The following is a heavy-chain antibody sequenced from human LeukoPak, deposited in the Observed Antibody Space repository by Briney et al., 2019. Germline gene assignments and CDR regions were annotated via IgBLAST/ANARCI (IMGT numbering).Heavy chain of an antibody. CDR2: IYYSGST. Sequence: SQTLSLTCTVSGGSISSGGYYWSWIRQHPGKGLEWIGYIYYSGSTYYNPSLKSRVTISVDTSKNQFSLKLSSVTAADTAVYYCASLAAAGIMFDYWGQGTLVTVSS. CDR1: GGSISSGGYY. V-gene: IGHV4-31*03. D-gene: IGHD6-13*01. CDR3: ASLAAAGIMFDY. J-gene: IGHJ4*02.